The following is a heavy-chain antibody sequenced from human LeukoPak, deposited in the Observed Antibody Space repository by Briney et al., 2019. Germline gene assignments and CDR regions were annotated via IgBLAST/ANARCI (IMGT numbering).Heavy chain of an antibody. CDR1: GITFSSHG. J-gene: IGHJ4*02. D-gene: IGHD6-19*01. CDR2: IAADGGVK. V-gene: IGHV3-30*03. Sequence: GGSLRLSCEASGITFSSHGLDWVRQAPGKGLEWVAVIAADGGVKHYADSVKGRFTLSRDNSKNTLYLQMNSLSVEDTAIYYCAREATWGQWNFDHWGQGTPVTVSS. CDR3: AREATWGQWNFDH.